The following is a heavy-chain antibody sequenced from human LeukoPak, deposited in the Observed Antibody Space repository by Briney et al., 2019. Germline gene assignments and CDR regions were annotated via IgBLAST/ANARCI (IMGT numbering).Heavy chain of an antibody. Sequence: SETLSLTCTVSGGSISSYYWSWIRQPPGKGLEWIGYIYYSGSTNYNPSLKSRVTISVGTSKNQFSLKLSSVTAADTAVYYCARVCPSCSGGSCYFDYWGQGTLVTVSS. CDR1: GGSISSYY. CDR3: ARVCPSCSGGSCYFDY. D-gene: IGHD2-15*01. J-gene: IGHJ4*02. CDR2: IYYSGST. V-gene: IGHV4-59*01.